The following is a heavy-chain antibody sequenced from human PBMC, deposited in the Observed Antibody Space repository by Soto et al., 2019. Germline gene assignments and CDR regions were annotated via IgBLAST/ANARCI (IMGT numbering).Heavy chain of an antibody. J-gene: IGHJ4*02. Sequence: SETLSLTCSVSGDSISSSGYYWSWIRQRPGKGLEWIGNIYYSGSSYNNPSLKSRVTISVNTSKNQFSLNQRSVTAADTAVYYYSSGSFDYWGQGTLVTVSS. CDR3: SSGSFDY. CDR2: IYYSGSS. D-gene: IGHD3-10*01. V-gene: IGHV4-31*03. CDR1: GDSISSSGYY.